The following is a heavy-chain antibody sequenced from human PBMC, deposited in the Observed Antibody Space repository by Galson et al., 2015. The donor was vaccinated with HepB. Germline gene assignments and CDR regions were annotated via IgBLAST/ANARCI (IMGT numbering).Heavy chain of an antibody. D-gene: IGHD3-22*01. CDR1: GGTFSSYA. CDR2: IIPIFGTA. V-gene: IGHV1-69*13. Sequence: SVKVSCKASGGTFSSYAISWVRQAPGQGLEWMGGIIPIFGTANYAQKFQGRVTITADESTSTAYMELSSLRSEDTAVYYCARDYYDSSGLTGDSFDIWGQGTMVTVSS. CDR3: ARDYYDSSGLTGDSFDI. J-gene: IGHJ3*02.